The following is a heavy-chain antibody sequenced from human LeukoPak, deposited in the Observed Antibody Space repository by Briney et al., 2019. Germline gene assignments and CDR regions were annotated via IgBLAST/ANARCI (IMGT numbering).Heavy chain of an antibody. Sequence: SQTLSLTCAVYGGSFSGYYWSWIRQPPGKGLEWIGEINHSGSTNYNPSLKSRVTISVDTSKNQFSLKLSSVTAADTAVYYCARGFRMIVVYYFDYWGQGTLVTVSS. J-gene: IGHJ4*02. D-gene: IGHD3-22*01. V-gene: IGHV4-34*01. CDR3: ARGFRMIVVYYFDY. CDR1: GGSFSGYY. CDR2: INHSGST.